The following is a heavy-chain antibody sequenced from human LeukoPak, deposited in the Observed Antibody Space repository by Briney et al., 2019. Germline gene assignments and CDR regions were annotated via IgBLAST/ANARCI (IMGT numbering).Heavy chain of an antibody. CDR3: SGRPGLERYHFDY. CDR1: GFTFSSYA. D-gene: IGHD1-1*01. Sequence: GGSLRLSCAASGFTFSSYAISWFRQAPGKGLQWVSTISGSGGSTYYADSVKGRFTISRDNSKNTLYLQMNSLRAEDTAVYYCSGRPGLERYHFDYWGQGTLVTVSS. J-gene: IGHJ4*02. V-gene: IGHV3-23*01. CDR2: ISGSGGST.